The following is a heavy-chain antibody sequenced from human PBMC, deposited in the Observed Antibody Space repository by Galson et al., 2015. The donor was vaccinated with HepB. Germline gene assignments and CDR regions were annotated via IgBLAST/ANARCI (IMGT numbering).Heavy chain of an antibody. CDR2: ISGSGGST. V-gene: IGHV3-23*01. CDR1: GFTFSSYA. J-gene: IGHJ5*02. CDR3: AKDGEEGGWFDP. Sequence: SLRLSCAASGFTFSSYAMRWVRQAPGKGLEWVSAISGSGGSTYYADSVKGRFTISRDNSKNTLYLQMNSLRAEDTAVYYCAKDGEEGGWFDPWGQGTLVTVSS. D-gene: IGHD3-10*01.